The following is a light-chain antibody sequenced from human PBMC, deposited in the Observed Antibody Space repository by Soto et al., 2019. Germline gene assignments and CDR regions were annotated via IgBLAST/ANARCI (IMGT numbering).Light chain of an antibody. CDR3: QQYDNLWT. Sequence: DIQMTQSPSTLSASVGDRVTISCRASQTIGSWLAWYQQKPGKAPKLLIYKASTLESGVPSRFSGSGSGTEFTLTISSLQPDDFATYYCQQYDNLWTFGQGTKVEIK. CDR2: KAS. CDR1: QTIGSW. J-gene: IGKJ1*01. V-gene: IGKV1-5*03.